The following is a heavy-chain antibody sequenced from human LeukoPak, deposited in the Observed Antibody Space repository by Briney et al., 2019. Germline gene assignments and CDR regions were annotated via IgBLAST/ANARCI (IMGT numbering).Heavy chain of an antibody. CDR1: GYTLTELS. Sequence: ASVKVSCKVSGYTLTELSMHWVRQAPGKGLEWMGGFDPEDGETIYAQKFQGRVTITADKSTSTAYMELSSLRSEDTAVYYCARDRRIAAAGTRDYYYGMDVWGQGTTVTVSS. D-gene: IGHD6-13*01. CDR2: FDPEDGET. J-gene: IGHJ6*02. V-gene: IGHV1-24*01. CDR3: ARDRRIAAAGTRDYYYGMDV.